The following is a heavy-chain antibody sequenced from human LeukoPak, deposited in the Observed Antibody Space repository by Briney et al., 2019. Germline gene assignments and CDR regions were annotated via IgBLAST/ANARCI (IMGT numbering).Heavy chain of an antibody. D-gene: IGHD4-17*01. CDR1: GGSISNYY. J-gene: IGHJ4*02. CDR2: IYYSGST. V-gene: IGHV4-59*08. CDR3: AKKDHGDYFDY. Sequence: PSETLSLTCTVSGGSISNYYWSWIRQPPGKGLEWIGYIYYSGSTNYNPSLKSRVTISVDTSKNQFSLKLSSVTAADTAVYYCAKKDHGDYFDYWGQGTLVTVSS.